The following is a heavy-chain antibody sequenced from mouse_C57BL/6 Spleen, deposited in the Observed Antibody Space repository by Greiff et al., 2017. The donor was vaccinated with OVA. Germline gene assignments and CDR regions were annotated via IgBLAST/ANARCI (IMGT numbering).Heavy chain of an antibody. CDR1: GFTFSDYG. CDR2: ISSGSSTI. CDR3: ARLWGFDY. D-gene: IGHD4-1*01. J-gene: IGHJ2*01. V-gene: IGHV5-17*01. Sequence: EVHLVESGGGLVKPAGSLKLSCAASGFTFSDYGMHWVRQAPEKGLEWVAYISSGSSTIYYADTVKGRFTISRDNAKNTLFLQMTSLRSEDTAMYYCARLWGFDYWGQGTTLTVSS.